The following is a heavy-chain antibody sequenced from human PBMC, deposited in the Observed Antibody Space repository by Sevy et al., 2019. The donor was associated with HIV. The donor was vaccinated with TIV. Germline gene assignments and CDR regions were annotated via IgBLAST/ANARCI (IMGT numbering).Heavy chain of an antibody. J-gene: IGHJ4*02. CDR1: GFTFSSYS. Sequence: GGSLRLSCAASGFTFSSYSMNWVRQAPGKGLEWVSYISSSSSTIYYAHSVKGRFTISRDNAKNSLYLQMNSLRDEDTAVYYCARDDSMVRGVLPFDYWGQGTLVTVSS. CDR2: ISSSSSTI. V-gene: IGHV3-48*02. CDR3: ARDDSMVRGVLPFDY. D-gene: IGHD3-10*01.